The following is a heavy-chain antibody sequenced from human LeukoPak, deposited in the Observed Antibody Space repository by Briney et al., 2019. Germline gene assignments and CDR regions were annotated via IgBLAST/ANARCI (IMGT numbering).Heavy chain of an antibody. J-gene: IGHJ5*02. V-gene: IGHV4-39*07. CDR3: APPPYYYETNGYSVA. CDR1: GVSISSSNSY. D-gene: IGHD3-22*01. CDR2: IYYTGNT. Sequence: SETLTLTCSVSGVSISSSNSYWGWIRQPPGKGLEWIGSIYYTGNTYYNASLKSRVTISVDPSKNQFSLNLTSVTAADTAVYYCAPPPYYYETNGYSVAWGQGTLVTVSS.